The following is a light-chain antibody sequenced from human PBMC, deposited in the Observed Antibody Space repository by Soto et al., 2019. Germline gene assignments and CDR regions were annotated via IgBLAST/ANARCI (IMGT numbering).Light chain of an antibody. V-gene: IGLV1-40*01. Sequence: QSVLTQPPSVSGAPGQRVTISCTGSSSSVGAGYDVHWYQQLPGTAPKLLIYGNNNRPSGVPDRFSGSKSGTSASLAITGLQAEDEADYYCATWDDSLNGVVFGGGTKLTVL. J-gene: IGLJ2*01. CDR2: GNN. CDR3: ATWDDSLNGVV. CDR1: SSSVGAGYD.